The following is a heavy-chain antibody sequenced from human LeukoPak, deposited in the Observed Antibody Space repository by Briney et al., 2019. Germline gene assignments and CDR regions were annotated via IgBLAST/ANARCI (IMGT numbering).Heavy chain of an antibody. Sequence: VASVTVSFTASGYTFTSYYMHWVRQAPGQGVEGMGIIDPSGGSTSYAQKFQGRVTMTRDTSTSTVYMELSSLRSEDRAVYYCARAYYYDSSGYPVYFDYWGQGTLVTVSS. J-gene: IGHJ4*02. CDR2: IDPSGGST. CDR1: GYTFTSYY. CDR3: ARAYYYDSSGYPVYFDY. V-gene: IGHV1-46*01. D-gene: IGHD3-22*01.